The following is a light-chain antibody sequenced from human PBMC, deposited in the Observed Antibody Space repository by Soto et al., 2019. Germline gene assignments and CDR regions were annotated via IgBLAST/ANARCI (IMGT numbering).Light chain of an antibody. V-gene: IGKV3-15*01. CDR2: GAS. CDR1: QSVSSN. Sequence: EIVMTQSPATLSVSPGERATLSCRASQSVSSNLAWYQQKPGQAPRLLIYGASTRATGIPARFSGSGSGTDFTLTISRLEPEDFAVYYCHHYGNSPQTFGQGTKV. CDR3: HHYGNSPQT. J-gene: IGKJ1*01.